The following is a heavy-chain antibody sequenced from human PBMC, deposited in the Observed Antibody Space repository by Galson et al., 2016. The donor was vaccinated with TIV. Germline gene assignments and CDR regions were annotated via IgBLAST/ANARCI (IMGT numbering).Heavy chain of an antibody. Sequence: SLRLSCAASGFTFNSYGMHWVRQAPGKGLEWEAVISYSGSSKYYLDSVKGRFTISRDNSKNTLYLQMNSLGPEDTAVYYCVKERLKFWSISLHSFDSRGQGTLVTVSS. CDR2: ISYSGSSK. J-gene: IGHJ4*02. D-gene: IGHD3-3*01. CDR1: GFTFNSYG. V-gene: IGHV3-30*18. CDR3: VKERLKFWSISLHSFDS.